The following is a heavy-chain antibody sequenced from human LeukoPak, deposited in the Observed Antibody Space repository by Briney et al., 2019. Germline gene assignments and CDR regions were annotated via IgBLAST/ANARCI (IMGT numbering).Heavy chain of an antibody. CDR2: IREDGSDK. J-gene: IGHJ4*02. CDR1: GFSVSINF. D-gene: IGHD5-12*01. CDR3: ARGGYAF. Sequence: GGSLRLSCAASGFSVSINFMSWVRQAPGRGLEWVANIREDGSDKYYVDSVKGRFTVSRDNNKNSLFLQLDSLRVGDTAVYYCARGGYAFWGQGVQISVSS. V-gene: IGHV3-7*01.